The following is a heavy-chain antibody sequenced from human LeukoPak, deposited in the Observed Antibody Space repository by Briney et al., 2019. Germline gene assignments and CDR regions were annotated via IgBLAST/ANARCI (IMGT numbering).Heavy chain of an antibody. CDR2: IYTSGSTDYKSS. J-gene: IGHJ4*02. CDR1: GGSISNSY. Sequence: PSETLSLTCTVSGGSISNSYWSWIRQPAGKGLEWIGRIYTSGSTDYKSSDYNPSLMSRVTLSLDTSKNQFSLRLSSVTAADTAVYYCARGPPPDFDYWGQGTPVTVSS. CDR3: ARGPPPDFDY. V-gene: IGHV4-4*07.